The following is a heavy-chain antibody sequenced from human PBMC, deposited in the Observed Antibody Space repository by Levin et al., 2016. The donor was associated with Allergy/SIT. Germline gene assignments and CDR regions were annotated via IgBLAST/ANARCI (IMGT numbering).Heavy chain of an antibody. D-gene: IGHD5-18*01. Sequence: WIRQPPGKGLEWIGYIYYSGSTNYNPSLKSRVTISVDTSKNQFSLKLSSVTAADTAVYYCAREQVDTAMVNNWYFDLWGRGTLVTVSS. V-gene: IGHV4-59*01. CDR2: IYYSGST. J-gene: IGHJ2*01. CDR3: AREQVDTAMVNNWYFDL.